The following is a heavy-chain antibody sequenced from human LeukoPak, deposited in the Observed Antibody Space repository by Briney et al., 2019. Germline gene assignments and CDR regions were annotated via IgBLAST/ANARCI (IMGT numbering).Heavy chain of an antibody. CDR2: ISAYNGNT. J-gene: IGHJ3*02. CDR3: ARDLGVVVANEGAFDI. CDR1: GYTFTSYG. Sequence: ASVKVSCKASGYTFTSYGISWVRQAPGQGLEWMGWISAYNGNTNYAQKLQGRVTMTTDTSTSTAYMELRSLRSDDTAVYYCARDLGVVVANEGAFDIWGQGTMVTVSS. D-gene: IGHD2-15*01. V-gene: IGHV1-18*01.